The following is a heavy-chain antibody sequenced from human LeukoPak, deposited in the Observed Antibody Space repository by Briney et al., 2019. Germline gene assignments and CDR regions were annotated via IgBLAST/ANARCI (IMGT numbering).Heavy chain of an antibody. CDR1: GGSISSSSYY. D-gene: IGHD3-3*01. J-gene: IGHJ4*02. CDR2: IYYSGST. CDR3: ARHYPYDFNFDY. V-gene: IGHV4-39*01. Sequence: SETLSLTCTVSGGSISSSSYYWGWIRQPPGKGLEWIGTIYYSGSTYYNPSLKSRVTISVDTSKNQFSLKLSSVTAADTAVYYCARHYPYDFNFDYWGQGTLVTVSS.